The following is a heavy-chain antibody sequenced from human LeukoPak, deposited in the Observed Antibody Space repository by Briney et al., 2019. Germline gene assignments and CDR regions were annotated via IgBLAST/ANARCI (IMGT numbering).Heavy chain of an antibody. CDR2: IRSKAYGGTT. V-gene: IGHV3-49*04. J-gene: IGHJ4*02. CDR1: GFTFGDYA. D-gene: IGHD2-2*01. Sequence: PGRSLRLSCTASGFTFGDYAMSWVRQAPGKGLEWVGFIRSKAYGGTTEYAASVKGRFTISRDDSKSIAYLQMNSLKTEDTAVYYCTRLRYCSSTSCQGYFDYWGQGTLVTVSS. CDR3: TRLRYCSSTSCQGYFDY.